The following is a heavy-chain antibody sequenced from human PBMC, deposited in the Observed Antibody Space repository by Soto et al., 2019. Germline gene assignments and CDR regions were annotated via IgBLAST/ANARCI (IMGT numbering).Heavy chain of an antibody. J-gene: IGHJ5*02. V-gene: IGHV3-23*01. Sequence: GGSLRLSCAASGFTFSSYAMSWVRQAPGKGLEWVSAISGSGGSTYYADSVKGRFTIARDNSKNTLYLQMNSLRADDTAVYYCAKVMVKNWFDPWGQGTLVTVSS. CDR3: AKVMVKNWFDP. CDR1: GFTFSSYA. D-gene: IGHD5-18*01. CDR2: ISGSGGST.